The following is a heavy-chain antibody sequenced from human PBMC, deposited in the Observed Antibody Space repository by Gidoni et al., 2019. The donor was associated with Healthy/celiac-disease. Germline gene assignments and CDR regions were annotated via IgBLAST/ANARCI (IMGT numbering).Heavy chain of an antibody. CDR2: INPSGGST. CDR3: ARVAGYCSGGSCPSPYYFDY. J-gene: IGHJ4*02. V-gene: IGHV1-46*01. Sequence: QVQLVQSGAEVKKPGASVKVSCKASGYTFTSYYMHWVRQAPGQGLEWMGIINPSGGSTSYAQKFQGRVTMTRDTSTSTVYMERSSLRSEDTAVYYCARVAGYCSGGSCPSPYYFDYWGQGTLVTVSS. D-gene: IGHD2-15*01. CDR1: GYTFTSYY.